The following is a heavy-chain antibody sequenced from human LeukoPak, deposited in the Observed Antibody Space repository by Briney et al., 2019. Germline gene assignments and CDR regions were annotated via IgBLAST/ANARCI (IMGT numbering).Heavy chain of an antibody. CDR1: GFTFSSYE. CDR2: ISSSGSTI. Sequence: GGSLRLSCAASGFTFSSYEMNWVRQAPGKGLEWVSYISSSGSTIYYADSVKGRFTISRDNAKNSLYLQMNSLRAEDTAVYYCASGDHYYGMDVWGQGTTVTVSS. D-gene: IGHD3-10*01. J-gene: IGHJ6*02. CDR3: ASGDHYYGMDV. V-gene: IGHV3-48*03.